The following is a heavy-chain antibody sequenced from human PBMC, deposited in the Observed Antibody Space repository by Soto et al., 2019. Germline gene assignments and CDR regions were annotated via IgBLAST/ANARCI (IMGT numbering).Heavy chain of an antibody. CDR2: ISWSGGST. CDR1: GFTFDDYT. V-gene: IGHV3-43*01. D-gene: IGHD3-9*01. Sequence: PGGSLRLSCAASGFTFDDYTMHWVRQAPGKGLEWVSLISWSGGSTYYADSVKGRFTISRDNSKNTLYLQMNSLRTEDTAVYYCAKDMVRNYDILTGPLVDAFDIGGQGTMVTVSS. CDR3: AKDMVRNYDILTGPLVDAFDI. J-gene: IGHJ3*02.